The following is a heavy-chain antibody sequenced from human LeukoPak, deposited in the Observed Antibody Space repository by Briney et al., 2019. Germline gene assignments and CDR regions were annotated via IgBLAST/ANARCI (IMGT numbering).Heavy chain of an antibody. CDR3: ARDRGTISGPNYYYMDV. D-gene: IGHD1-1*01. J-gene: IGHJ6*03. V-gene: IGHV1-18*01. CDR2: ISAYSGDT. CDR1: NYPFTNYG. Sequence: ASVKVSCKASNYPFTNYGISWVRQAPGQGLEWMGWISAYSGDTKYAQKLQDRVTLTTDTSTSTAYMELRSLRSDDTAVYHCARDRGTISGPNYYYMDVWGKGTTVTVSS.